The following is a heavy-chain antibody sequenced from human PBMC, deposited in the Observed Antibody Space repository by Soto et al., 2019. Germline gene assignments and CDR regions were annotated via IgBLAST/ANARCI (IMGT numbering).Heavy chain of an antibody. V-gene: IGHV1-69*01. Sequence: QVQLVQSGAEVKKPGSSVKVSCKASGGTFSSYAISWVRQAPGQGLEWMGGIIPIFGTANYAQKFQGRVTITADESTSTGYIELSRVSSEDTAVYYCARVGGSYLNRDYWGQGTLVTVSS. CDR1: GGTFSSYA. J-gene: IGHJ4*02. D-gene: IGHD1-26*01. CDR3: ARVGGSYLNRDY. CDR2: IIPIFGTA.